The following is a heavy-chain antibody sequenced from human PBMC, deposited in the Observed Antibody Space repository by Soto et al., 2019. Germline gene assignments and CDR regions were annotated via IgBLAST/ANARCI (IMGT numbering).Heavy chain of an antibody. D-gene: IGHD1-26*01. V-gene: IGHV3-30*18. CDR2: ISYDGSNK. J-gene: IGHJ6*02. CDR3: AKRAGEWELLYYYYYYGMDV. CDR1: GFTFSSYG. Sequence: QVQLVESGGGVVQPGRSLRLSCAASGFTFSSYGMHWVRQAPGKGLEWVAVISYDGSNKYYADSVKGRFTISRDNSKNTLYMQRNSLRAEDTAVYYCAKRAGEWELLYYYYYYGMDVWGQGTTVTVSS.